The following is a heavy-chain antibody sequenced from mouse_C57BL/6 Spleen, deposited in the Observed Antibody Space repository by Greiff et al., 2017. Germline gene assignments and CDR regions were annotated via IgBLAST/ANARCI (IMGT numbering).Heavy chain of an antibody. D-gene: IGHD2-4*01. CDR1: GFSLTSYG. Sequence: VQVVESGPGLVQPSQSLSITCTVSGFSLTSYGVHWVRQSPGKGLEWLGVIWSGGSTDYNAAFISRLSISKDNSKSQVFFKMNSLQADDTAIYYCARNDYDVGGWFAYWGQGTLVTVSA. CDR3: ARNDYDVGGWFAY. V-gene: IGHV2-2*01. J-gene: IGHJ3*01. CDR2: IWSGGST.